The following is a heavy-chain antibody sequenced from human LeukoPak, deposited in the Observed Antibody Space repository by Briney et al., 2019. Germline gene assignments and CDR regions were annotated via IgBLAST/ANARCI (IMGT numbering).Heavy chain of an antibody. CDR3: AKATYCGGDCYPYYFDY. D-gene: IGHD2-21*02. Sequence: GGSMRLSCAASGFTFSSYAMSWVRQAPRKGLEWVSAISGSGGSTYYADSVKGRFTISRDNSKNTLYLQMNSLRAEDTAVYYCAKATYCGGDCYPYYFDYWGQGTLVTVSS. CDR2: ISGSGGST. J-gene: IGHJ4*02. V-gene: IGHV3-23*01. CDR1: GFTFSSYA.